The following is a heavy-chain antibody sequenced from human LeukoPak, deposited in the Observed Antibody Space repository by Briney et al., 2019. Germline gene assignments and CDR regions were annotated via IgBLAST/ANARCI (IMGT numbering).Heavy chain of an antibody. D-gene: IGHD5-18*01. CDR3: ASMWIQLWGVI. V-gene: IGHV3-48*01. J-gene: IGHJ3*02. CDR1: GFTFSSYA. CDR2: ISSSSSTI. Sequence: QPGGSLRLSCAASGFTFSSYAMSWVRQAPGKGLEWVSYISSSSSTIYYADSVKGRFTISRDNAKNSLYLQMNSLRAEDTAVYYCASMWIQLWGVIWGQGTMVTVSS.